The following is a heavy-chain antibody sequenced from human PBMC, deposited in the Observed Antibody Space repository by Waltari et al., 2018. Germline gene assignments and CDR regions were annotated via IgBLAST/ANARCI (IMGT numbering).Heavy chain of an antibody. CDR1: GGSISSTSYY. Sequence: QLQLQESGPGLVKPSETLSLTCSVSGGSISSTSYYWGWIRQPPGKGLEWIGSFSYNANTYYNPSLKSRITISVDTSKNQFSLQLRSVIAADTAMYYCARPGRVGGGSLMGLDYWGQGTLVTVSS. CDR2: FSYNANT. J-gene: IGHJ4*02. CDR3: ARPGRVGGGSLMGLDY. D-gene: IGHD2-15*01. V-gene: IGHV4-39*01.